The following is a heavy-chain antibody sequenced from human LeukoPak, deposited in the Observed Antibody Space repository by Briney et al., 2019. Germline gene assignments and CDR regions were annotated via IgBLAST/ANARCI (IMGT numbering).Heavy chain of an antibody. Sequence: PSETLSLTCTVSGGSISSSSYYWGWIRQPPGKGLEWIGSIYYSGSTYYNPSLKSRVTISVDTSKNQFSLKLSSVTAADTAVYYCAGERHDFWSGYYKSAFDIWGQGTMVTVSS. CDR3: AGERHDFWSGYYKSAFDI. V-gene: IGHV4-39*02. CDR2: IYYSGST. CDR1: GGSISSSSYY. J-gene: IGHJ3*02. D-gene: IGHD3-3*01.